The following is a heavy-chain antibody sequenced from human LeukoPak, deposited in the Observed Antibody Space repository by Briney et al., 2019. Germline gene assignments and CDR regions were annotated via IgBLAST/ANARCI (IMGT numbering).Heavy chain of an antibody. CDR2: IYTSGST. D-gene: IGHD3-3*01. CDR1: GGSISGGSYY. J-gene: IGHJ1*01. CDR3: ARGLGVTIFGVVIGNFQH. V-gene: IGHV4-61*02. Sequence: SQTLSLTCTVSGGSISGGSYYWSWVRQPAGKGREWLGCIYTSGSTNSNPSLTSRGTISVDTSKNQFSLKLSSVTAADTAVYYCARGLGVTIFGVVIGNFQHWGQGTLVTVSS.